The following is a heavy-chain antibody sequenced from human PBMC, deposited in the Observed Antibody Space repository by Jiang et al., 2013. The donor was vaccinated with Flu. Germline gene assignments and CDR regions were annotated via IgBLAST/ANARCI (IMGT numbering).Heavy chain of an antibody. D-gene: IGHD3-3*01. CDR1: VAPSVVTT. CDR2: LLHGST. Sequence: GLVKPSRPCPSPALSLVAPSVVTTGAGSGSPQEGTGVDWVYLLHGSTNXNPSLKSRVTISVDTSKNQFSLKLSSVTAADTAVYYCARDGGSYDFWSGYFSGYGMDVWGQGTTVTVSS. J-gene: IGHJ6*02. CDR3: ARDGGSYDFWSGYFSGYGMDV. V-gene: IGHV4-59*01.